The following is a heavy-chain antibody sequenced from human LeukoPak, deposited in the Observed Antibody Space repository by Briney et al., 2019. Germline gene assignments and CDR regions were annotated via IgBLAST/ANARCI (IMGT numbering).Heavy chain of an antibody. V-gene: IGHV3-49*04. CDR1: GFTFGDYA. Sequence: GGSLRLSCTASGFTFGDYAMSWVRQAPGKGLEWVGFIRSKAYGGTTEYAASVKGRFTISRDDSKSIAYLQMNSLKTEDTAVYYCTRVRPGYCSSTSCYELDYWGQGTLVTVSS. CDR3: TRVRPGYCSSTSCYELDY. D-gene: IGHD2-2*01. CDR2: IRSKAYGGTT. J-gene: IGHJ4*02.